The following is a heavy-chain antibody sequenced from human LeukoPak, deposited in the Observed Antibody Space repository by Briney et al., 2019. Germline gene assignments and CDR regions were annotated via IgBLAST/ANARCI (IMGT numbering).Heavy chain of an antibody. J-gene: IGHJ4*02. V-gene: IGHV4-39*01. CDR1: GGSISSSSYY. CDR2: VYNSGPT. Sequence: SETLSLTCTVSGGSISSSSYYWGWIRQPPGKGLEWIGSVYNSGPTYYNPSPKSRVTISVDTSKNQFSLKLSSVTAADTAVYYCARRYGSGSYRPDYWGQGTLVTVSS. D-gene: IGHD3-10*01. CDR3: ARRYGSGSYRPDY.